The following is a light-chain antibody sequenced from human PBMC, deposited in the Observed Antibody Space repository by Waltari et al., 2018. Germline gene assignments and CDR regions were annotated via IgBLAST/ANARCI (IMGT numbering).Light chain of an antibody. CDR2: QDI. V-gene: IGLV3-1*01. J-gene: IGLJ3*02. CDR3: QVWDSSTAV. Sequence: SYELTQPPSVSVSPGQTASITCSGDKLGDKYASWYQQKPGQSPVLVIYQDIKRPSGIPERFAGSNSGNTATLSISETQAMDEADYYCQVWDSSTAVFGGGTKLTVL. CDR1: KLGDKY.